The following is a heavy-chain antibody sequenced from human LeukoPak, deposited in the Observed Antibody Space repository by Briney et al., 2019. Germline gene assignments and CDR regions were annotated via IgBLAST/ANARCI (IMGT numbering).Heavy chain of an antibody. CDR2: IGTSSTTI. V-gene: IGHV3-48*01. D-gene: IGHD6-25*01. CDR1: GFTFSSYT. CDR3: ARFAAGGSYYYYMDV. J-gene: IGHJ6*03. Sequence: GGSLRLSCAASGFTFSSYTMNWVRQPPGKGLEWVSNIGTSSTTIYYADSVKGRFTISRDNAKNSLYLQMNSLRADDTAVYYCARFAAGGSYYYYMDVWGKGTTVTVPS.